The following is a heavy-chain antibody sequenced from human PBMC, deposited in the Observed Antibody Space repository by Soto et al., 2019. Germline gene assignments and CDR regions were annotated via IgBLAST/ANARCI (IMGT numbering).Heavy chain of an antibody. CDR3: ASHDYYDSSGYYYLYDY. D-gene: IGHD3-22*01. CDR2: ISSSSSYI. CDR1: GFTFSSYS. J-gene: IGHJ4*02. V-gene: IGHV3-21*01. Sequence: GGSLRLSCAASGFTFSSYSMNWVRQAPGKGLEWVSSISSSSSYIYYADSVKGRFTISRDNAKNSLYLQMNSLRAEDTAVYYCASHDYYDSSGYYYLYDYWGQGTLVTVSS.